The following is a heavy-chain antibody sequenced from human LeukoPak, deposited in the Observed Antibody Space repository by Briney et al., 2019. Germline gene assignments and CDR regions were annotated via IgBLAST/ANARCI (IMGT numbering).Heavy chain of an antibody. V-gene: IGHV4-59*02. D-gene: IGHD3-10*01. CDR3: ARVKGREGSTVIIDY. CDR2: ISYSGSV. J-gene: IGHJ4*02. Sequence: SETLSLTCTVSGGSVSNYYWSWIRQSPGKGLEWIGYISYSGSVNYNPSLKSRVTMSVDTSKNQFSLKLSSVTAADTAVYYCARVKGREGSTVIIDYWGQGTLVTVSS. CDR1: GGSVSNYY.